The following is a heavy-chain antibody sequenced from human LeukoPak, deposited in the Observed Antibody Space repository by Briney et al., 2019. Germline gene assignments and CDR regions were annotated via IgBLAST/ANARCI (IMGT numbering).Heavy chain of an antibody. CDR3: ARHYWDDTNYYYYYYMDV. D-gene: IGHD1-1*01. J-gene: IGHJ6*03. CDR1: GGSISSSSYY. V-gene: IGHV4-39*01. CDR2: IYYSGST. Sequence: PSETLSLTCTVSGGSISSSSYYCRWIRQPPGKGLEWIGSIYYSGSTYYNPPLKSRVTISVDTSKNQFSLKLSSVTAADTAVYYCARHYWDDTNYYYYYYMDVWGKGTTVTVSS.